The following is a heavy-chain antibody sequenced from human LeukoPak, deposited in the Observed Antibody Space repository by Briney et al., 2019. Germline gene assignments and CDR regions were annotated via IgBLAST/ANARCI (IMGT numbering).Heavy chain of an antibody. V-gene: IGHV4-30-2*01. CDR3: AKSRSGSGSSYNWFDP. CDR2: NYHSGST. D-gene: IGHD3-10*01. J-gene: IGHJ5*02. CDR1: GGSISSGGYS. Sequence: KASETLSLTCAVSGGSISSGGYSWSWIRQPPGKGLEWIGYNYHSGSTYYNPSLKSRVTISVDRSKNQFSLKLSSVTAADTAVYYCAKSRSGSGSSYNWFDPWGQGTLVTVSS.